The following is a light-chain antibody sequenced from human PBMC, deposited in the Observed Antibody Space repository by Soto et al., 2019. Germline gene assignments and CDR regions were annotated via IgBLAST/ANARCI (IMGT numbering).Light chain of an antibody. V-gene: IGKV1-33*01. CDR2: DAS. Sequence: IQMTQSPSSLSASVGDRVTITCQASQDISNYLNWYQQKPGKAPKLLIYDASTLETGVPSRFSGSGSWTDFTFTISSLQPEDIATYYCQQYDNLPLTFGGGTKVEIK. CDR1: QDISNY. CDR3: QQYDNLPLT. J-gene: IGKJ4*01.